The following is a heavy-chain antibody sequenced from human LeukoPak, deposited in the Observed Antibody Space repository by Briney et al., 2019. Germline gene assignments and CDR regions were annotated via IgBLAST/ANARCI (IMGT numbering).Heavy chain of an antibody. Sequence: ASETLSLTCAVYGGSFSGYYWSWIRQPPGKGLEWIGEINHSGSTNYSPSLRSRVTISLDTSRNQFSLKLNSVTAADTAVYYCAKSNGYGLVDIWGQGTMVTVSS. CDR3: AKSNGYGLVDI. V-gene: IGHV4-34*01. CDR1: GGSFSGYY. D-gene: IGHD3-10*01. J-gene: IGHJ3*02. CDR2: INHSGST.